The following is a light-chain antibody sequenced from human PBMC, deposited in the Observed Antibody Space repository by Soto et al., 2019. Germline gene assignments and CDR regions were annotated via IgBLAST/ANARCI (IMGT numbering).Light chain of an antibody. V-gene: IGLV2-23*01. J-gene: IGLJ1*01. CDR2: EGS. CDR1: SSDVGSYNL. CDR3: CSYPGSGYV. Sequence: QSVLTQPASGSGPAGDWRTISCTGTSSDVGSYNLVSWYQQHPGKAPKLMIYEGSKRPSGVSNRFSGSKSGNTASLTISGLLAEDEADYYCCSYPGSGYVFVTGTKVPV.